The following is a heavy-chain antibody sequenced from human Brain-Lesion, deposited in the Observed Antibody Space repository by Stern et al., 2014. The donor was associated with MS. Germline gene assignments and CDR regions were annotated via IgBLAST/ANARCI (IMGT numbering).Heavy chain of an antibody. V-gene: IGHV1-69*01. D-gene: IGHD3-10*01. Sequence: VQLVESGAEVQKPGSSVKVSCRASGGTFSSSDISWVRQAPGQGLEWMGGIIPIIGTANYAQKYQGRVTITADESTSTAYMERSSLRSEDTAIYYCALGGFGHYFEYWGQGTLVTVSS. J-gene: IGHJ4*02. CDR2: IIPIIGTA. CDR1: GGTFSSSD. CDR3: ALGGFGHYFEY.